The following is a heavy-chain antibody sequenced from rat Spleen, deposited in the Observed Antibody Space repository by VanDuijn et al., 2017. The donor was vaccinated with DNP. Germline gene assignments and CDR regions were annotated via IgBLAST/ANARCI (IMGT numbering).Heavy chain of an antibody. CDR3: ARHVLPLRVWDY. CDR1: GFTFSDYY. Sequence: EVQLVESGGGLVQPGRSLKLSCAASGFTFSDYYMAWVRRAPTKGLEWVAYISYDGVRNYNGDFVRGRFTISRDNAKSTLYLQMNSLRSEDMATYYCARHVLPLRVWDYWGQGVMVTVSS. V-gene: IGHV5-22*01. J-gene: IGHJ2*01. CDR2: ISYDGVRN. D-gene: IGHD1-4*01.